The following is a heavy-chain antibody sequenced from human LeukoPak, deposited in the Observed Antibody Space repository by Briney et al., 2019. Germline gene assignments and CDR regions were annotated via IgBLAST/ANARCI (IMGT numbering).Heavy chain of an antibody. V-gene: IGHV3-74*01. Sequence: GGSLRLSCAASGFTFSDYWMHWVRQASGKGLVGVSRINSDGRITSYADSEKGRFTISRDNAKNTLYLQMNSLRAEDTAVYYCAKIMALYCSGGTCNEIDYWGQGTLVTVSS. D-gene: IGHD2-15*01. CDR2: INSDGRIT. CDR3: AKIMALYCSGGTCNEIDY. CDR1: GFTFSDYW. J-gene: IGHJ4*02.